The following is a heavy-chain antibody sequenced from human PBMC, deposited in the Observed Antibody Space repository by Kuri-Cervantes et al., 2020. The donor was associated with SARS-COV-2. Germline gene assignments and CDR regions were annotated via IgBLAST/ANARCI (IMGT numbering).Heavy chain of an antibody. J-gene: IGHJ4*02. CDR3: ARPGMVRGVDY. CDR2: ISSSGSTV. D-gene: IGHD4-23*01. CDR1: GFTFSDYY. Sequence: GESLKISSAASGFTFSDYYMSWIRQAPGKGLEWVSYISSSGSTVYYADSVKGQFTISRDNAKNSLYLQMNSLRAEDTAVYYCARPGMVRGVDYWGQGTLVTVSS. V-gene: IGHV3-11*01.